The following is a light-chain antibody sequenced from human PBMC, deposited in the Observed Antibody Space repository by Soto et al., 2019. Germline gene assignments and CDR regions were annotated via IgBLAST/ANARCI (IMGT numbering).Light chain of an antibody. CDR2: GAS. J-gene: IGKJ3*01. CDR1: QSVSSD. Sequence: EIVMTQSPDTLSVSPGEGVTLSCRASQSVSSDLAWYQQKPGQSPRLLMYGASTRATDIPARFSGGGSGTEFALTLSSLQSEDVAIYYFQQYHDWPPLTFGPGTKVEIK. CDR3: QQYHDWPPLT. V-gene: IGKV3-15*01.